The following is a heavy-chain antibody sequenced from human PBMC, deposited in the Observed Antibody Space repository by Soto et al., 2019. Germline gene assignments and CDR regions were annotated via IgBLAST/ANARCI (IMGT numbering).Heavy chain of an antibody. V-gene: IGHV1-18*01. CDR2: ISAYNGNT. CDR1: GYTFTSYG. Sequence: QVQLVQSGAEVKKPGASVKVSCKASGYTFTSYGISWVRQAPGQGLEWMGWISAYNGNTKYAQKLQGRVTMTTDTSTTTAHMELRRLRSADTAVYSCPSDAAIGMNAYWGQGPLVTVSS. D-gene: IGHD1-1*01. J-gene: IGHJ4*02. CDR3: PSDAAIGMNAY.